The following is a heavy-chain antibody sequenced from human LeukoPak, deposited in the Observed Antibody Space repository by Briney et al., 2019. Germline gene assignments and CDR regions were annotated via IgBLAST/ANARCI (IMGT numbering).Heavy chain of an antibody. V-gene: IGHV1-18*01. J-gene: IGHJ4*02. CDR2: ISAYNGNT. Sequence: ASVTVSCKASGYTCTSYGISWVRQAPGQGLEWMGWISAYNGNTNYAQKLQGRVTMTTDTSTSTAYMELRSLRSDDTAVYYCARDRSAYYFDYWGQGTLVTVSS. CDR3: ARDRSAYYFDY. CDR1: GYTCTSYG.